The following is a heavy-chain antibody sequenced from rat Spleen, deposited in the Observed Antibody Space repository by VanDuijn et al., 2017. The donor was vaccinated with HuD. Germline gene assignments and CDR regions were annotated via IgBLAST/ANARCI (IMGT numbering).Heavy chain of an antibody. V-gene: IGHV5-25*01. CDR2: ITNTGGTT. D-gene: IGHD1-2*01. CDR1: GFTFSDYY. Sequence: EVQLVESGGGLVQPGRSMKLSCAASGFTFSDYYMAWVRQAPGKGLEWVASITNTGGTTYYGDSVKGRFTISRDSAKSTLFLQMDSVRSEDTATYYCARDSTYASLDYWGQGVTVTVSS. CDR3: ARDSTYASLDY. J-gene: IGHJ2*01.